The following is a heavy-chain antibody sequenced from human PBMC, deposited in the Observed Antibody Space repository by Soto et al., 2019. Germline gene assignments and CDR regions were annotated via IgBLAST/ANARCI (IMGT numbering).Heavy chain of an antibody. CDR3: AGGGVRGVITRTRDYDGMDV. CDR2: IYPGDSDT. J-gene: IGHJ6*02. V-gene: IGHV5-51*01. D-gene: IGHD3-10*01. Sequence: AESLKISCKGSGYSFTSYWIGWVRQMPGKGLEWMGIIYPGDSDTRYSPSFQGQVAISADKSISTAYLQWSSLKASDTAMYYCAGGGVRGVITRTRDYDGMDVWGQGTTVTVSS. CDR1: GYSFTSYW.